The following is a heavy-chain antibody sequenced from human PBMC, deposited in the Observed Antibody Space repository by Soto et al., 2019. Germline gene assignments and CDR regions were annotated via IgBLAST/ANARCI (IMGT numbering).Heavy chain of an antibody. CDR3: ARTISEQWLVQFAP. J-gene: IGHJ5*02. D-gene: IGHD6-19*01. V-gene: IGHV4-59*01. Sequence: SETLSLTCTVSGGSISSYYWSWIRQPPGKGLEWIGYIYYSGSTNYNPSLKSRVTISVDTSKNQFSLKLSSVTAADTAVYYCARTISEQWLVQFAPWGQGTXVTVSS. CDR2: IYYSGST. CDR1: GGSISSYY.